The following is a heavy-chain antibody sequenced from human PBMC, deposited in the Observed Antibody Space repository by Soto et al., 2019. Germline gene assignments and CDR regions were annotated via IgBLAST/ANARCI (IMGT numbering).Heavy chain of an antibody. V-gene: IGHV3-30*18. CDR2: ISYDGSNK. CDR1: GFTFSSYG. D-gene: IGHD6-19*01. Sequence: QVQLVESGGGVVQPGRSLRLSCAASGFTFSSYGMHWVRQAPGKGLEWVAVISYDGSNKYYADSVKGRFTISRDNSKNTLYLQMNSLRAEDTAVYYCAKDHRAYGWYEPHDYWGQGTLVTVSS. J-gene: IGHJ4*02. CDR3: AKDHRAYGWYEPHDY.